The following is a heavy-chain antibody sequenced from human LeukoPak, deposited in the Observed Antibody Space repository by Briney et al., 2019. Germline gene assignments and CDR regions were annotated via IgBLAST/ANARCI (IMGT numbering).Heavy chain of an antibody. CDR2: MNPKRGNA. V-gene: IGHV1-8*01. J-gene: IGHJ4*02. D-gene: IGHD5-18*01. CDR1: GYTFTSYD. CDR3: ARVNVDTAMVTYYFDY. Sequence: GASLKVSCKASGYTFTSYDINWVRQATGQGVEWMGWMNPKRGNADNAQKIQGRVTMTRNTSISTAYMELSSLRSEDTAVYYCARVNVDTAMVTYYFDYWGQGTLVTVSS.